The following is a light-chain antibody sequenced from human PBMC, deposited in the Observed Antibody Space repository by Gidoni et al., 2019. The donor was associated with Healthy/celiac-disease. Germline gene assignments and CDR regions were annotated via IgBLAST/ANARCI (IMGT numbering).Light chain of an antibody. CDR3: QQYYSYPRT. CDR1: QGISDS. V-gene: IGKV1-NL1*01. J-gene: IGKJ2*02. Sequence: DIQMTQSPSSLSASLGDRVTITCRASQGISDSLAWYQQKPGKAPKLLLYGASRLESGVPSRFSGSGSGTDYTLTISSLQPEDFATYYCQQYYSYPRTFGQGTKLEIK. CDR2: GAS.